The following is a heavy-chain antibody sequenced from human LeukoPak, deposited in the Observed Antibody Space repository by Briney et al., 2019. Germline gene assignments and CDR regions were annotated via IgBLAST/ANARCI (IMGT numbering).Heavy chain of an antibody. J-gene: IGHJ2*01. CDR3: ARGSHDYVAMYFEL. Sequence: SETLSLTCTVSGGSISSYYWSWIRQPPGKGLEWIGYIYYSGSTNYNPSLKSRVTISVDTSKNQFSLKLSSVTAADTAVYYCARGSHDYVAMYFELGGRGTLVTVSS. V-gene: IGHV4-59*01. CDR2: IYYSGST. CDR1: GGSISSYY. D-gene: IGHD4-17*01.